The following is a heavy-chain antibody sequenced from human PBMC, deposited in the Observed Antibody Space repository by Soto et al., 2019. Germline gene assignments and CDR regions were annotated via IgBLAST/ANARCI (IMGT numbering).Heavy chain of an antibody. V-gene: IGHV3-9*01. CDR1: GFTFDDYA. CDR3: AKDGSGYSYGYFDY. CDR2: ISWNSGSI. D-gene: IGHD5-18*01. Sequence: EVQLVESGGGLVQPGRSLRLSCAASGFTFDDYAMHWVRQAPGKGLEWVSGISWNSGSIGYADSVKGRFTISRDNAKNSLYLQMNSLRADDTALYYCAKDGSGYSYGYFDYWGQGTLVTVSS. J-gene: IGHJ4*02.